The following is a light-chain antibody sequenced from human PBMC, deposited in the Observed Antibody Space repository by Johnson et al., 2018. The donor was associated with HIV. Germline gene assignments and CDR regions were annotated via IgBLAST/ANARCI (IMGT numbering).Light chain of an antibody. V-gene: IGLV1-51*01. CDR2: DNN. CDR3: GTWDSSLSVPYV. J-gene: IGLJ1*01. Sequence: QSVLTQPPSVSVAPGQKVTISCSGSSSNIGNNYVSWYQQVPGTAPKLLIFDNNKRPSGIPDRFSGSKSGTSATLGITGLQTGDEADYYCGTWDSSLSVPYVFGTGTKVTVL. CDR1: SSNIGNNY.